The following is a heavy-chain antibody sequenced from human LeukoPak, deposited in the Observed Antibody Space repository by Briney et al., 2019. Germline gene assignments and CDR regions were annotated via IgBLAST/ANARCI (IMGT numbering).Heavy chain of an antibody. CDR3: ARALGYCSGGSCSRDYFNY. CDR1: GFTFSSYS. D-gene: IGHD2-15*01. V-gene: IGHV3-48*01. J-gene: IGHJ4*02. CDR2: ISSSSSTI. Sequence: GGSLRLSCAASGFTFSSYSMNWVRQAPGKGLEWVSYISSSSSTIYYADSVKGRFTISRDNAKNSLYLQMNSLRAEDTAVYYCARALGYCSGGSCSRDYFNYWGQGTLVTVSS.